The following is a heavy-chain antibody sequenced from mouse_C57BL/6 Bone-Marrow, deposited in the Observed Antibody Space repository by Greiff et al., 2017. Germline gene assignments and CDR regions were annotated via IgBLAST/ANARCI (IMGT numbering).Heavy chain of an antibody. J-gene: IGHJ4*01. Sequence: QVQLQQPGAELVKPGASVKLSCKASGYTFTSYWMHWVKQRPGQGLEWIGMIHPNSGSTNYNEKFKSKATLTVDKSSSTAYMQLSSLTSEDSAVYYCARLYYDEGMDYWGQGTSFTVSS. CDR2: IHPNSGST. CDR3: ARLYYDEGMDY. D-gene: IGHD2-4*01. CDR1: GYTFTSYW. V-gene: IGHV1-64*01.